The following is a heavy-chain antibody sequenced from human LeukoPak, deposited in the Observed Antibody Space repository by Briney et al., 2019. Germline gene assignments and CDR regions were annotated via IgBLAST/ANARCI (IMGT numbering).Heavy chain of an antibody. CDR2: ISYDGSNK. D-gene: IGHD3-10*01. J-gene: IGHJ4*02. Sequence: GGSLRLSCAASGLTFSSYGMHWVRQAPGKGLEWVAVISYDGSNKYYADSVKGRFTISRDNSKNTLYLQMNSLRAEDTAVYYCASGWFELDLDYWGQGTLVTVSS. V-gene: IGHV3-30*03. CDR3: ASGWFELDLDY. CDR1: GLTFSSYG.